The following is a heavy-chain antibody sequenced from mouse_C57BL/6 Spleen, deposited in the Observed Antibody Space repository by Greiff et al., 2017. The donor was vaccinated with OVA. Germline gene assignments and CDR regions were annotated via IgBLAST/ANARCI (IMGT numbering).Heavy chain of an antibody. D-gene: IGHD1-1*01. CDR3: ARHEDSYYYGSSYWYFDV. J-gene: IGHJ1*03. V-gene: IGHV1-62-2*01. CDR2: FYPGSGSI. CDR1: GYTFTEYT. Sequence: VQLQQSGAELVKPGASVKLSCKASGYTFTEYTIHWVKQRSGQGLEWIGWFYPGSGSIKYNEKFKDKATLTADKSSSTVYMELSRLTSEDSAVYFGARHEDSYYYGSSYWYFDVWGTGTTVTVSS.